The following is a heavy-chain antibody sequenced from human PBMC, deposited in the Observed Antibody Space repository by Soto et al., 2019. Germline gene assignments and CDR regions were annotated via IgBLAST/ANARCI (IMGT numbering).Heavy chain of an antibody. CDR3: ARDFSRVVVPPGY. D-gene: IGHD2-2*01. V-gene: IGHV1-3*01. CDR2: INAGNSDT. CDR1: GYTFTSYA. J-gene: IGHJ4*02. Sequence: ASVKVSCKASGYTFTSYAMHWVRQAPGQRLEWMGWINAGNSDTKYSQKFQGRVTITSDTSASTAYMELSSLRSEDTAVYYCARDFSRVVVPPGYGGQGPLVTVSS.